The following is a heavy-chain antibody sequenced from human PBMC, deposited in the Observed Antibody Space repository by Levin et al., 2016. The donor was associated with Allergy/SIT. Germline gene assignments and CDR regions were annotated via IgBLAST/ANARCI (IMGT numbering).Heavy chain of an antibody. CDR1: GFTLSNYA. CDR2: ITSSGGST. J-gene: IGHJ6*03. D-gene: IGHD1-26*01. Sequence: GGSLRLSCTASGFTLSNYAMSWVRQAPGKGLEWVSTITSSGGSTYYAASVEGRFTISRDNPDSPLYLQMRSLRAEDTAVYYCANVGAFHYYYMDVWGKGTPVTVSS. CDR3: ANVGAFHYYYMDV. V-gene: IGHV3-23*01.